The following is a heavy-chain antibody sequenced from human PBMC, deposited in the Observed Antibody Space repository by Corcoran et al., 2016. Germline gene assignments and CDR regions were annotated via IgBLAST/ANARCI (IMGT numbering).Heavy chain of an antibody. V-gene: IGHV4-59*01. J-gene: IGHJ4*02. Sequence: QVQLQESGPGLVKPSETLSLTCNVPGGSISSYYWSWIRQPPGKGLEWSGYIYYIGSTNYNPSLKSRVTISGDQSKNQFSLKMSSATAADTAVEYCARVPPHSVQHADSSGWYDYWGQGTLVTVSS. D-gene: IGHD6-19*01. CDR1: GGSISSYY. CDR3: ARVPPHSVQHADSSGWYDY. CDR2: IYYIGST.